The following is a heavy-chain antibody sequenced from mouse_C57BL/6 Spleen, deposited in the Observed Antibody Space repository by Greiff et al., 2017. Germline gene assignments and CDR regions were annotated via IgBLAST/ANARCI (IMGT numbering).Heavy chain of an antibody. CDR3: ARFGQLLRYFDV. CDR1: GYTFTSYW. D-gene: IGHD1-1*01. V-gene: IGHV1-50*01. CDR2: IDPSDSYT. J-gene: IGHJ1*03. Sequence: VQLQQPGAELVKPGASVKLSCKASGYTFTSYWMQWVKQRPGQGLEWIGEIDPSDSYTNYNQKFKGKATLTVDTSSSTAYMQLSSLTSEDSAVYYCARFGQLLRYFDVWGTGTTVTVSS.